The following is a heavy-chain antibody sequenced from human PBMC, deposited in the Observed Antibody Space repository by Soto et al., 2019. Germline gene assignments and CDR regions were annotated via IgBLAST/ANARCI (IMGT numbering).Heavy chain of an antibody. CDR1: GFTFSSYA. V-gene: IGHV3-23*01. CDR2: ISTDGST. Sequence: GGSLRLSCAASGFTFSSYAMSWVRQAPGKGLEWVSTISTDGSTFYADSVKGRLIMSRDNSKNTLYLQMNSLRAEDTAVYNCAKEPVGPDWYFDLWGRGTLVTVSS. CDR3: AKEPVGPDWYFDL. J-gene: IGHJ2*01.